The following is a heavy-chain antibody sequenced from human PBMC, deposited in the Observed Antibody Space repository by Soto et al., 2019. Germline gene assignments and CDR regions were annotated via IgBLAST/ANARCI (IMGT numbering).Heavy chain of an antibody. CDR1: GYTFTSYD. V-gene: IGHV1-8*01. CDR3: ARGRSKSARGWYVSWFDP. CDR2: MNPNSGNT. D-gene: IGHD6-19*01. J-gene: IGHJ5*02. Sequence: QVQLVQSGAEVKKPGASVKVSCKASGYTFTSYDINWVRQATGQGLEWMGWMNPNSGNTGYAQKFQGRVTMTRNTSISTAYMQVSSPRSEDTAVYYCARGRSKSARGWYVSWFDPWGQGTLVTVSS.